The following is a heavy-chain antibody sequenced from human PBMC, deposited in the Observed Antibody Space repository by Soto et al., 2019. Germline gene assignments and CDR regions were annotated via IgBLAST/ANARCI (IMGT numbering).Heavy chain of an antibody. D-gene: IGHD6-6*01. Sequence: SVKVSCKASGGTFSSYAISWVRQAPGQGLEWMGGIIPIFGTANYAQKFQGRVTITADESTSTAYMELSSLRSEDTAVYYCARASIAARPLALNYYYYYGMDVWGQGTTVTVSS. CDR3: ARASIAARPLALNYYYYYGMDV. CDR2: IIPIFGTA. V-gene: IGHV1-69*13. J-gene: IGHJ6*02. CDR1: GGTFSSYA.